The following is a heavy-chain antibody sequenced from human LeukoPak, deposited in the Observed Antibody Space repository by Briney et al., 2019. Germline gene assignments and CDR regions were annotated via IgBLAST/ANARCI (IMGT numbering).Heavy chain of an antibody. V-gene: IGHV3-23*01. Sequence: GGSLRLSCAASGFTFSNHAMSWVRQTPGKGLQWISVISSSGRTTEYADSVKGRFTISRDNSKNTLSLQMNSLRVEDTAIYYCVKNVVVKRYIDYWGQGTLVTVSS. CDR2: ISSSGRTT. J-gene: IGHJ4*02. CDR1: GFTFSNHA. CDR3: VKNVVVKRYIDY. D-gene: IGHD2-15*01.